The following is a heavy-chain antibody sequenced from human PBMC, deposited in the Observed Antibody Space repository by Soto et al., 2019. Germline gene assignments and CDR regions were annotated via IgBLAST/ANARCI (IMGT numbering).Heavy chain of an antibody. CDR1: GYTFTSYG. J-gene: IGHJ6*02. D-gene: IGHD5-12*01. Sequence: GASVKVSCKASGYTFTSYGISWVRQAPGQGLEWMGWISAYNGNTNYAQKLQGRVTMTTDTSTSTAYMELRSLRSDDTAVYYCARDSGYGGLNFYGSWVPYYYYGMDFWGQGTTVTVSS. V-gene: IGHV1-18*01. CDR2: ISAYNGNT. CDR3: ARDSGYGGLNFYGSWVPYYYYGMDF.